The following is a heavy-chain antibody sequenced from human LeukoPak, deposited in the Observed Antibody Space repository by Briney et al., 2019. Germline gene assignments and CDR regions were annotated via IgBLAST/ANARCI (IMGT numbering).Heavy chain of an antibody. CDR3: ARRVGLGGMDV. V-gene: IGHV1-18*01. J-gene: IGHJ6*02. CDR2: ISAYNGNT. CDR1: GYTFTSYG. Sequence: AASVKVSCKAPGYTFTSYGISWVRQPPGQGLKWMGWISAYNGNTNYAQKLQGRVTMTTDTSASTAYMELRSLRSDDTAVYYCARRVGLGGMDVWGQGTTVTVSS. D-gene: IGHD1-26*01.